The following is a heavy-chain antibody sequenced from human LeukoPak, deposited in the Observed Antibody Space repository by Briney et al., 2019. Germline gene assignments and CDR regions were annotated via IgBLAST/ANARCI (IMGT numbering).Heavy chain of an antibody. Sequence: GTSLRLSCVASGFTFSYYGMHWVRQAPGRGLEWVSLIYHDGSKKDYRDFVTGRFTISRDDSKSTLYLQMTDLRLDDTAVYYCARDSDTSGRHWFYDLWGRGTLVTVSS. CDR1: GFTFSYYG. J-gene: IGHJ2*01. CDR3: ARDSDTSGRHWFYDL. CDR2: IYHDGSKK. D-gene: IGHD6-19*01. V-gene: IGHV3-33*01.